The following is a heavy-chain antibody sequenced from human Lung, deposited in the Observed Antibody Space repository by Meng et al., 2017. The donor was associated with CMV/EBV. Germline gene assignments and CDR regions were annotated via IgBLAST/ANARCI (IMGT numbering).Heavy chain of an antibody. CDR1: GFTFSSYW. CDR2: IKQDGSEK. D-gene: IGHD5-12*01. CDR3: ARDTGYDDAFDI. J-gene: IGHJ3*02. Sequence: GGSLRLXXAASGFTFSSYWMSWVRQAPGKGLEWVANIKQDGSEKYYVDSVKGRFTISRDNAKNSLYLQMNSLRAEDTAVYYCARDTGYDDAFDIWGQGTMVTVSS. V-gene: IGHV3-7*01.